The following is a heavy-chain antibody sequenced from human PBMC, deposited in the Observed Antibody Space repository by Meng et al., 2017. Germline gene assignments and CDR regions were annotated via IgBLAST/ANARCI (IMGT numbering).Heavy chain of an antibody. CDR3: TTDYDSSGDAFDI. V-gene: IGHV3-15*01. CDR2: IKSKTDGGTT. D-gene: IGHD3-22*01. CDR1: GFTFSNAW. J-gene: IGHJ3*02. Sequence: GGSLRLSCAASGFTFSNAWMSWVRQAPGKGLGWVGRIKSKTDGGTTDYAAPVKGRFTISRDDSKNTLYLQMNSLKTEDTAVYYCTTDYDSSGDAFDIWGQGTMVTVSS.